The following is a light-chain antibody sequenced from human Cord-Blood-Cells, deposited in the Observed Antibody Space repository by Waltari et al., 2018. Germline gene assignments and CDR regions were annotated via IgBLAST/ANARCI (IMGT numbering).Light chain of an antibody. Sequence: EIVMTQSPATLSVSPGDRATLSCRASQSVSSNLAWYQQKPGQAPRLLIYGASTRATGIPARFSGSGSGTEFTLTISSLQSEDFAVYYCQQYNNWWTFGQGTKVE. V-gene: IGKV3-15*01. CDR1: QSVSSN. CDR3: QQYNNWWT. J-gene: IGKJ1*01. CDR2: GAS.